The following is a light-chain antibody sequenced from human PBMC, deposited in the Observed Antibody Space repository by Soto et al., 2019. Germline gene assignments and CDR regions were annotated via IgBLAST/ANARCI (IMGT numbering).Light chain of an antibody. J-gene: IGKJ1*01. CDR1: QGIRSY. V-gene: IGKV1-13*02. CDR3: QQYNSWPRT. CDR2: SAS. Sequence: IQLTQSPSSLSASVGDRVTITCRVSQGIRSYLNWYRQKQGKVPKFXIYSASSRETGIPARFSGSGSGTEFTLTITSLQSEDFAVYYCQQYNSWPRTFGQGTKVDIK.